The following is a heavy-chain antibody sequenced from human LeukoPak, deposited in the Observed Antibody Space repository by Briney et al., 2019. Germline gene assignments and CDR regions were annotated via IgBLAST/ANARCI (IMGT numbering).Heavy chain of an antibody. D-gene: IGHD2-21*01. J-gene: IGHJ4*02. CDR3: ATLGCAGENCPRAGRALGGY. Sequence: GGSLRLSCTGSGFTFRSYTIHWVREARGKGREWVSSISSGGTFVYYADSVTGRFTISRDNAGKFLYLQMDSLRAEDTAIYYCATLGCAGENCPRAGRALGGYWGQGTLVTVSS. CDR2: ISSGGTFV. V-gene: IGHV3-21*01. CDR1: GFTFRSYT.